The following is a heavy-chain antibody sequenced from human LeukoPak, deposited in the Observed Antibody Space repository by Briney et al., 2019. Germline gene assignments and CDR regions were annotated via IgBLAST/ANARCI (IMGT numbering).Heavy chain of an antibody. CDR1: GGSITSYY. CDR2: IYYSGAT. Sequence: PSETLSLTWTVSGGSITSYYWSWIRQPPGKGLEWIAYIYYSGATNYNPSLKSRVSTSVDTSKNQFSLKLSSVTAADTAVYYCARVLGYCSGGSCQNWFGPWGQGTLVTVSS. CDR3: ARVLGYCSGGSCQNWFGP. V-gene: IGHV4-59*01. D-gene: IGHD2-15*01. J-gene: IGHJ5*02.